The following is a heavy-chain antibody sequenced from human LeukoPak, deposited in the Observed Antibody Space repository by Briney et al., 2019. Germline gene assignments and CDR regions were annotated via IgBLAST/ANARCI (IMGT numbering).Heavy chain of an antibody. CDR1: GGSISIYY. J-gene: IGHJ4*02. D-gene: IGHD6-19*01. CDR2: IYTSGST. Sequence: SETLSLTCTVSGGSISIYYWSWIRQPAGKGLEWIGRIYTSGSTNYNPSLKSRVTMSVDTSKNQFSLNLSSVTAADTAVYYCARTSSSGLVGGYYFDYWGQGTLVTVSS. V-gene: IGHV4-4*07. CDR3: ARTSSSGLVGGYYFDY.